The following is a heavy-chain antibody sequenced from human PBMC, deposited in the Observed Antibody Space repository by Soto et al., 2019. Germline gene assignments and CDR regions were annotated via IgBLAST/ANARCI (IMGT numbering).Heavy chain of an antibody. CDR3: ATRITGPERRYDYYYYGMDV. CDR1: GFTFSSYA. D-gene: IGHD1-20*01. V-gene: IGHV3-23*01. J-gene: IGHJ6*02. CDR2: ISGSGGST. Sequence: EVQLLESGGGLVQPGGSLRLSCAASGFTFSSYAMSWVRQAPGKGLEWVSAISGSGGSTYYADSVKGRFTISRDNSKNTLYLQMNSLRAEDTAVYYCATRITGPERRYDYYYYGMDVWGQGTTVTVSS.